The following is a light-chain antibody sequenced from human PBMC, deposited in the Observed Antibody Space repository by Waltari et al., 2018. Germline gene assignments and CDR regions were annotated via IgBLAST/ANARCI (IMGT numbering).Light chain of an antibody. V-gene: IGKV1-5*03. CDR3: QHYITIPYT. CDR1: QDISTW. Sequence: DIQMTQSPSSLSASVGDRVTITCRASQDISTWLAWYQQKPGKAPKVLIFKASSVQSGVPSRFRRRWSWTGFPPPLRRLQPGDFGTYFCQHYITIPYTFGQGTKVEIK. CDR2: KAS. J-gene: IGKJ2*01.